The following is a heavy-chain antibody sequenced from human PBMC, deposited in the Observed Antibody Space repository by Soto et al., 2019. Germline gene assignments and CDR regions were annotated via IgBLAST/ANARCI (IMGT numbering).Heavy chain of an antibody. CDR3: ARDLAITYYYDSSGYTTPDY. V-gene: IGHV3-74*01. J-gene: IGHJ4*02. CDR1: GFTFSSYW. D-gene: IGHD3-22*01. Sequence: PGGSLRLSCAASGFTFSSYWMHWVRQAPGKGLVWVSRINSDGSSTSYADSVKGRFTISRDNAKNTLYLKMNSLRAEDTAVYYCARDLAITYYYDSSGYTTPDYWGQGTLVTV. CDR2: INSDGSST.